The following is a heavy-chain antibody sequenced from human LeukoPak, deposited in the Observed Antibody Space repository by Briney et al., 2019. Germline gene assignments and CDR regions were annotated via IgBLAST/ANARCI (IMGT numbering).Heavy chain of an antibody. D-gene: IGHD2-2*01. J-gene: IGHJ4*02. V-gene: IGHV1-8*03. CDR1: GFTFIYD. Sequence: ASVKVSCKGAGFTFIYDVNWVRQAAGQRLEWMGWMNPNSGATNYTPRFQGRVTFSGSTSIGTAYMELSGMSTEDTGVYYCATREKTSPIYNKWGQGTLVTVSS. CDR3: ATREKTSPIYNK. CDR2: MNPNSGAT.